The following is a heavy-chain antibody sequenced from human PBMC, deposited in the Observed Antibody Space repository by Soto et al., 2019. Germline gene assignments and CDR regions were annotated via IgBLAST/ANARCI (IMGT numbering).Heavy chain of an antibody. CDR1: GFTFSDYY. CDR3: ARSHLYYGSSGYPDY. D-gene: IGHD3-22*01. V-gene: IGHV3-11*01. CDR2: ISSSDSTI. J-gene: IGHJ4*02. Sequence: PGGSLRLSCAASGFTFSDYYMSWIRQAPGKGLECVSYISSSDSTIYYADSVKGRFTISRDNAKNSLYLQMNSLRAEDTAVYYCARSHLYYGSSGYPDYWGQGTLVTVSS.